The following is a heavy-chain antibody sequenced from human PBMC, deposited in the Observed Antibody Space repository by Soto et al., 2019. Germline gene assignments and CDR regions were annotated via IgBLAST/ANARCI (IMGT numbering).Heavy chain of an antibody. J-gene: IGHJ4*02. V-gene: IGHV4-39*01. Sequence: QLQLQESGPGLVKPSETLSLTCTVSGGSISSSGYFWGWIRQPPGKGLEWIGSVYYTGSTYYNPSLKSRVTISVATSKSHFSLKLTSVTAADTAVYTCARHGGKSPRLEPFFDYWGQGTLVTVSS. CDR2: VYYTGST. CDR1: GGSISSSGYF. D-gene: IGHD3-16*01. CDR3: ARHGGKSPRLEPFFDY.